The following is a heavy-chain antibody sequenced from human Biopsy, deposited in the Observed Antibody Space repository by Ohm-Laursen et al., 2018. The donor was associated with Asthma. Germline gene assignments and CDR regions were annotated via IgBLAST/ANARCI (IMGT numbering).Heavy chain of an antibody. J-gene: IGHJ6*02. CDR1: GGSFDTYA. V-gene: IGHV1-69*13. CDR2: ILPIFGTA. D-gene: IGHD4-23*01. CDR3: ARAIHGGNSDRLDFYYYGLDI. Sequence: SVKVSCKASGGSFDTYAISWLRQAPGQGLEWMGGILPIFGTADYAQKFQARVTISADESTSTVYMELSSLRSEDTAVYYCARAIHGGNSDRLDFYYYGLDIWGQGTTVTVSS.